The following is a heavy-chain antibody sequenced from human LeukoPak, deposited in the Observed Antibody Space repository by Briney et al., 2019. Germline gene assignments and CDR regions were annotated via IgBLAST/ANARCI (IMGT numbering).Heavy chain of an antibody. Sequence: ASVKVSCKASGGTFSSYAISWVRQAPGQGLEWMGRIIPILGIANYAQKLQGRVTMTTDTSTSTAYMELRSLRSDDTAVYYCAGGKARITIFGVVTPFDYWGQGTLVTVSS. V-gene: IGHV1-69*04. CDR3: AGGKARITIFGVVTPFDY. J-gene: IGHJ4*02. CDR2: IIPILGIA. CDR1: GGTFSSYA. D-gene: IGHD3-3*01.